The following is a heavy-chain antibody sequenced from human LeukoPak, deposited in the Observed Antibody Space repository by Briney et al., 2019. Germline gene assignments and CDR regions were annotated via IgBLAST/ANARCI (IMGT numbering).Heavy chain of an antibody. CDR2: ISFDGSQK. CDR1: GFTFSNYG. V-gene: IGHV3-33*01. Sequence: PGGSLRLSCAASGFTFSNYGMHWVRQAPGKGLEWVALISFDGSQKYYADSVKGRFTISRDNSKSTVYLQMNSLRAEDTAVYYCARPVPDSSSGGSRGDYFDYWGQGTLVTVSS. J-gene: IGHJ4*02. D-gene: IGHD6-25*01. CDR3: ARPVPDSSSGGSRGDYFDY.